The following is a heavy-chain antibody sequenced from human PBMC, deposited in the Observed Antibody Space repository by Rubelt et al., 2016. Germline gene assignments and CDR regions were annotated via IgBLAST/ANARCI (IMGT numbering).Heavy chain of an antibody. CDR1: AFTFSSYA. CDR2: ISHDGSNK. CDR3: ARDGQWLVPDY. Sequence: GRGLVQPGRSLRLSCVASAFTFSSYAMHWVRQAPGKGLDWVAVISHDGSNKYYADSVKGRFTISRDNSRNTLYLQMNSLRDEDTAVYYCARDGQWLVPDYWGQGTLVTVSS. V-gene: IGHV3-30*04. J-gene: IGHJ4*02. D-gene: IGHD6-19*01.